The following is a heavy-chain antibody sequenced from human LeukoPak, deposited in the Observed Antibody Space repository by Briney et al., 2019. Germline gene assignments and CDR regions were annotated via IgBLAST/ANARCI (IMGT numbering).Heavy chain of an antibody. Sequence: GGSLRLSCAASGFTFSNYWMIWVRQAPGKGLEWVGNIKQDGSEKRYADSVRGRFSISRDNAQTSLYLQTNSLRAEDTAVYYCARASDPWLQLTWGQGTLVTVS. D-gene: IGHD5-24*01. CDR1: GFTFSNYW. J-gene: IGHJ5*02. CDR3: ARASDPWLQLT. V-gene: IGHV3-7*05. CDR2: IKQDGSEK.